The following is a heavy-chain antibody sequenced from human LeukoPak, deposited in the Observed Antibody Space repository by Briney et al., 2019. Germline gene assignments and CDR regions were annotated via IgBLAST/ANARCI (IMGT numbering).Heavy chain of an antibody. V-gene: IGHV3-30*19. CDR1: GFTFGSYG. CDR2: ISYDGSNK. CDR3: ARGGVDY. J-gene: IGHJ4*02. D-gene: IGHD3-16*01. Sequence: GGSLRLSCAASGFTFGSYGMHWVRQAPGKGLEWVAVISYDGSNKYYADSVKGRFTISRDYSKNTLYLQMNSLRAEDTAVYYCARGGVDYWGQGTLVTVSS.